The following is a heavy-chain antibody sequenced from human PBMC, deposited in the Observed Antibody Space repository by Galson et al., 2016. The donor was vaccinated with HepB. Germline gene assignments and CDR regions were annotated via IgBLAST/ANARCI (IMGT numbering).Heavy chain of an antibody. Sequence: SLRLSCAASGLTFSSHAMSWVRQAPGKGLEWVSGIETRGDNTFYADSVKGRFTISRDNPDKTLYLQMNSLRADDTAIYFCAKGLWDSSPYYFDYWGQGTLATVSS. J-gene: IGHJ4*02. CDR1: GLTFSSHA. CDR3: AKGLWDSSPYYFDY. V-gene: IGHV3-23*01. CDR2: IETRGDNT. D-gene: IGHD3-22*01.